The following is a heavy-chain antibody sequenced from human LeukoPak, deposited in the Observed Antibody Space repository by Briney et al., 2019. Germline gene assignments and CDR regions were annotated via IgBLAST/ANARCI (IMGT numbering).Heavy chain of an antibody. CDR1: GYTVTSYY. V-gene: IGHV1-46*01. CDR3: ARDPRKTTDAPTSYYFDY. CDR2: INPSGGST. D-gene: IGHD1-1*01. J-gene: IGHJ4*02. Sequence: ASVKVSCKASGYTVTSYYMHWVRQAPGQGLEWMGIINPSGGSTSYAQKSQGRVTMTRDTATSTVYMELSSLRSEDTAVYYCARDPRKTTDAPTSYYFDYWGQGPLVTVSS.